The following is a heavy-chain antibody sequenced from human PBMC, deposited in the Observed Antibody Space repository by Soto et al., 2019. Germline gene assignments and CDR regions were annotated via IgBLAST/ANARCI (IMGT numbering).Heavy chain of an antibody. D-gene: IGHD3-22*01. J-gene: IGHJ4*02. CDR1: GYTFTSYG. CDR2: ISAYNGNT. Sequence: ASVKVSCKASGYTFTSYGISWVRQAPGQGLEWMGWISAYNGNTNYAQKLQGRVTMTTDTSTSTAYMELRSLRSDDTAVYYCARGYSSGYYYGGYDFDYWGQGTLVTVSS. CDR3: ARGYSSGYYYGGYDFDY. V-gene: IGHV1-18*04.